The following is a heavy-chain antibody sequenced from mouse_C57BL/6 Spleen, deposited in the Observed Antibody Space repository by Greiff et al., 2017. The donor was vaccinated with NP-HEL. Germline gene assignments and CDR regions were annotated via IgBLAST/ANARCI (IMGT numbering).Heavy chain of an antibody. CDR3: ARERNTVGFAY. J-gene: IGHJ3*01. Sequence: EVKLVESGGGLVKPGGSLKLSCAASGFTFSSYAMSWVRQTPEKRLEWVATISDGGSYTYYPDNVKGRFTISRDNAKNNLYLQMSHLKSEDTAMYYCARERNTVGFAYWGQGTLVTVSA. V-gene: IGHV5-4*01. CDR1: GFTFSSYA. CDR2: ISDGGSYT. D-gene: IGHD1-1*01.